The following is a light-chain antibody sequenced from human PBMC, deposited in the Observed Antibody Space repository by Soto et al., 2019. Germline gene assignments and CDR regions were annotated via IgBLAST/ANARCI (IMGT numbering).Light chain of an antibody. CDR3: QQYGSSPETS. CDR2: DAS. CDR1: QSISSY. Sequence: EVVLTQSPDTLSLPPGERATLSCRASQSISSYLAWYQQKPGQAPRLLIYDASSRATGIPARFSGSGSGTDFTLTISSLEPEDFAVYYCQQYGSSPETSFGPGTKVDIK. J-gene: IGKJ3*01. V-gene: IGKV3-11*01.